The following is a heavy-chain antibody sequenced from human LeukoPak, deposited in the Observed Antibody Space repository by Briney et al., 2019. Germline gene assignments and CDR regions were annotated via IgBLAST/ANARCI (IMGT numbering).Heavy chain of an antibody. CDR1: GFTFSSYS. CDR2: ISSSSTI. D-gene: IGHD3-10*01. CDR3: ARSSRWFGELPNFDY. V-gene: IGHV3-48*02. J-gene: IGHJ4*02. Sequence: GGSLRLSCAASGFTFSSYSMNWVRQAPGKGLEWVSYISSSSTIYYADSVKGRFTISRDNAKNSLYLQMNSLRDEDTAVYYCARSSRWFGELPNFDYWGQGTLVAVSS.